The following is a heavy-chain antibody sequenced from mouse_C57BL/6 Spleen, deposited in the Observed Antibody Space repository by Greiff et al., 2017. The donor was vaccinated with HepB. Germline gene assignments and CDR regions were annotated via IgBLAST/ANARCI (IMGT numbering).Heavy chain of an antibody. Sequence: EVQLQQSGPELVKPGASVKMSCKASGYKFTDYNMHWVKQSHGKSLEWIGYINPNNGGTSYNQKFKGKATLTVNKSSSTAYMELRSLTSEDSAVYYCAREGGYGYAMDYWGQGTSVTVSS. V-gene: IGHV1-22*01. CDR2: INPNNGGT. D-gene: IGHD2-2*01. CDR1: GYKFTDYN. J-gene: IGHJ4*01. CDR3: AREGGYGYAMDY.